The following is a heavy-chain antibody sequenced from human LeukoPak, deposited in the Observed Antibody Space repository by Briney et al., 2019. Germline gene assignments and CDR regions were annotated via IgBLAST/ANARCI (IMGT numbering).Heavy chain of an antibody. D-gene: IGHD3-22*01. CDR1: GFIFSSYS. V-gene: IGHV3-21*01. J-gene: IGHJ4*02. Sequence: GGSLRLSCAASGFIFSSYSMNWVRQAPGKGLEWVSSISSSSSYIYYADSVKGRFTISRDNAKNSLYLQMNSLRAEDTAVYYCARGVWNYYDSSGYYQDYWGQGTLVTVSS. CDR3: ARGVWNYYDSSGYYQDY. CDR2: ISSSSSYI.